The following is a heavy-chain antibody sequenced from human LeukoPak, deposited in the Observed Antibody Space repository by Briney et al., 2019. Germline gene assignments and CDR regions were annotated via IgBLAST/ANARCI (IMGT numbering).Heavy chain of an antibody. D-gene: IGHD2/OR15-2a*01. V-gene: IGHV3-48*01. J-gene: IGHJ4*02. Sequence: GSLRLSCAVSGFTFSHYDMNWVRQAPGKGLEWLSYIRSNGDTIFYADSIKGRFTISRDNAKNSLYLQMNNLRAEDTAVYYCARDWREYGIDYWGQGTLVTVSS. CDR1: GFTFSHYD. CDR2: IRSNGDTI. CDR3: ARDWREYGIDY.